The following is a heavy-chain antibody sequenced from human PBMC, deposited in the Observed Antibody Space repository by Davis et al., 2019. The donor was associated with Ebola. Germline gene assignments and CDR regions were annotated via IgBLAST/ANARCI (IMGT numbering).Heavy chain of an antibody. J-gene: IGHJ4*02. CDR3: ARGRSKWELLGGYYFDY. V-gene: IGHV3-21*01. CDR1: GFTFSSYS. D-gene: IGHD1-26*01. Sequence: GESLKISCAASGFTFSSYSMNWVRQAPGKRLEWVSSISSSSSYIYYEDSVKGRFTISRDNAKNSLYLQMNSLRAEETAVYYCARGRSKWELLGGYYFDYWGQGTLVTVSS. CDR2: ISSSSSYI.